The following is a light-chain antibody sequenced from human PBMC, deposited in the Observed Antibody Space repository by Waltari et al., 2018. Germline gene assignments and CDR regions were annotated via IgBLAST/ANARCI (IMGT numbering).Light chain of an antibody. CDR2: DAS. CDR1: QSVSSY. Sequence: EIVLTQSPATLSLSPGERATLSCRASQSVSSYFAWYQQKPGQAPRLLIYDASNRATGIPARFSGSGSETDFTLTISSLEPEDFAVYYCQQRSNWPPGPFGQGTRLEIK. J-gene: IGKJ5*01. V-gene: IGKV3-11*01. CDR3: QQRSNWPPGP.